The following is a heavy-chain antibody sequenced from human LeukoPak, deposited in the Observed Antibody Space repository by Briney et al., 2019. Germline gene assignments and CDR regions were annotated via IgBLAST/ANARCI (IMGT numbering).Heavy chain of an antibody. CDR1: GGSISSYY. CDR2: IYYSGST. V-gene: IGHV4-59*12. J-gene: IGHJ6*03. Sequence: PSETLSLTCTVSGGSISSYYWSWVRQPPGKGLEWVGYIYYSGSTNYNPSLKSRVTISVDTSKNQFSLKLSSVTAADTAVYYCASRRSYGSGSYYNSRNYYYYYMDVWGKGTTVTISS. CDR3: ASRRSYGSGSYYNSRNYYYYYMDV. D-gene: IGHD3-10*01.